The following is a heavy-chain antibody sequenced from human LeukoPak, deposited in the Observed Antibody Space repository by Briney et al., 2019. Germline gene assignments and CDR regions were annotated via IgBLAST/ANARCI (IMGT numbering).Heavy chain of an antibody. Sequence: GGSLRLSCAASGFTFSSYSMNWVRQAPGKGLEWVSSISSSSSYIYYADSVKGRFTISRDNAKNSLYLQMNSLRAEDTAVYYCARDLGDYYGSGTWGQGTLVTVSS. CDR1: GFTFSSYS. D-gene: IGHD3-10*01. V-gene: IGHV3-21*01. CDR3: ARDLGDYYGSGT. CDR2: ISSSSSYI. J-gene: IGHJ5*02.